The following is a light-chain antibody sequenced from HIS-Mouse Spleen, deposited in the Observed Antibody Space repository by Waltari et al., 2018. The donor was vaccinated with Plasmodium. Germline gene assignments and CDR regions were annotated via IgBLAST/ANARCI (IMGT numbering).Light chain of an antibody. CDR1: SSDVGSYNL. CDR2: EGS. CDR3: CSYAGSSTNWV. V-gene: IGLV2-23*01. Sequence: QSALTQPASVSGSPGQSITISCTGTSSDVGSYNLVSWYQQHPGKAPKLMIYEGSKRPSWVSNRFSGSRAGHTASLTISGLQAEDEADYYCCSYAGSSTNWVFGGGTKLTVL. J-gene: IGLJ3*02.